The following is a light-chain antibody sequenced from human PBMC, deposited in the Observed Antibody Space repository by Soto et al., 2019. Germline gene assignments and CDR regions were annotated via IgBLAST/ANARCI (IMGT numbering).Light chain of an antibody. Sequence: QLVLTQSPSASASLGASVKLTCTLSSGHSSYAIAWHQQQPEKGPRYLMKLNSDGSHSKGDGIPDRFSGSSSGAERYLTIASLQCEDEADYYCQTGGTGIQVFGGGTKLTVL. CDR2: LNSDGSH. CDR1: SGHSSYA. V-gene: IGLV4-69*01. CDR3: QTGGTGIQV. J-gene: IGLJ2*01.